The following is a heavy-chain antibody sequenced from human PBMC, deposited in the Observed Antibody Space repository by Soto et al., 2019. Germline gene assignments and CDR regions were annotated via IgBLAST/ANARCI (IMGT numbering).Heavy chain of an antibody. D-gene: IGHD3-10*01. CDR3: ARAGVDYYGSGSYPQASSSWYYFDY. Sequence: GGSLRLSCAASGFTFSSYAMHWVRQAPGKGLEWVAVISYDGSNKYYADSVKGRFTISRDNSKNTLYLQMNSLRAEDTAVYYCARAGVDYYGSGSYPQASSSWYYFDYWGQGTLVTVSS. CDR2: ISYDGSNK. J-gene: IGHJ4*02. CDR1: GFTFSSYA. V-gene: IGHV3-30-3*01.